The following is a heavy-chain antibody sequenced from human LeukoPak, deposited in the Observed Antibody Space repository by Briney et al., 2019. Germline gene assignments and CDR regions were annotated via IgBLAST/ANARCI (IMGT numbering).Heavy chain of an antibody. V-gene: IGHV1-2*02. Sequence: ASVKVSCKASGYTFTGYFMHWVRQAPGQGPEWMGWINPNSGGTSYAQKFQGRVTMTRDTSISTAYMELSSLRSDDTAVYYCARPLYGAASVALNPNSLDYWGQGTLVTVSS. D-gene: IGHD4/OR15-4a*01. J-gene: IGHJ4*02. CDR3: ARPLYGAASVALNPNSLDY. CDR1: GYTFTGYF. CDR2: INPNSGGT.